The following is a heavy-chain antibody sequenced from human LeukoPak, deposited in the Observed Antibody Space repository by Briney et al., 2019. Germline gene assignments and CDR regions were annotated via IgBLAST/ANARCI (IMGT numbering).Heavy chain of an antibody. CDR1: GASISSINW. Sequence: PSETLSLTCVGSGASISSINWWSWVRQPPGKGLEWIGEIYHSGSTNYNPSLKSRVTMSVDKSKNQFSLRLTSVTAADTAVYYCAKDGEAFDYWGQGNLVTVSS. CDR3: AKDGEAFDY. J-gene: IGHJ4*02. V-gene: IGHV4-4*02. CDR2: IYHSGST. D-gene: IGHD3-10*01.